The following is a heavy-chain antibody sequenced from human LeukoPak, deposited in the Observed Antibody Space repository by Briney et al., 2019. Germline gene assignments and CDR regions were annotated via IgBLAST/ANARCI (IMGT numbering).Heavy chain of an antibody. CDR1: GFTFSGYW. CDR2: INTDGSDT. Sequence: GGSLRLSCAASGFTFSGYWMHWVRQAPGKGLVWVSRINTDGSDTSYADSVKGRFTISRDNAKNTLYLQMNSLRAEDTAVYYCARDIDGNTAMAILDYWGQGTLVTVSS. V-gene: IGHV3-74*01. J-gene: IGHJ4*02. CDR3: ARDIDGNTAMAILDY. D-gene: IGHD5-18*01.